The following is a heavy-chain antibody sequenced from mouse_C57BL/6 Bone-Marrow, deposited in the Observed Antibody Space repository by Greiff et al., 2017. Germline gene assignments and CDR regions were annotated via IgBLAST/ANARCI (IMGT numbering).Heavy chain of an antibody. CDR2: ICPGDGDT. Sequence: QVQLQQSGPELVKPGASVKISCKASGYAFSSSWMNWVKQRPGKGLEWIGRICPGDGDTNYNGKFKGKATLTADKSSSTAYMQLSSLTSEDSAVYFCATYYSNPWFAYWGQGTLVTVSA. V-gene: IGHV1-82*01. CDR1: GYAFSSSW. CDR3: ATYYSNPWFAY. D-gene: IGHD2-5*01. J-gene: IGHJ3*01.